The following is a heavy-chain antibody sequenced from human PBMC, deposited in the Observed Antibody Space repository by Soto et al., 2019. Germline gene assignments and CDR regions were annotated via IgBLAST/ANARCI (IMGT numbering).Heavy chain of an antibody. V-gene: IGHV3-23*01. J-gene: IGHJ4*02. CDR2: ISGSGSST. CDR1: GFTFSSYA. CDR3: AKQLPYSGSDY. D-gene: IGHD6-6*01. Sequence: GGSLRLSCAASGFTFSSYAMNWVRQAPGKGLEWVSAISGSGSSTYYADSVKGRFTMSRDNSKNTLYLQMNSPRAEDTAVYYCAKQLPYSGSDYWGQGTLVTVSS.